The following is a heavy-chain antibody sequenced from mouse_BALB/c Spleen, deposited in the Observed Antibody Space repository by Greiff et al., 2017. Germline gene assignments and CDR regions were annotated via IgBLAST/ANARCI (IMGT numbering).Heavy chain of an antibody. D-gene: IGHD2-2*01. CDR3: ARGWLPSYAMDY. CDR2: ISSGGST. V-gene: IGHV5-6-5*01. Sequence: EVHLVESGGGLVKPGGSLKLSCAASGFTFSSYAMSWVRQTPEKRLEWVASISSGGSTYYPDSVKGRFTISRDNARNILYLQMSSLRSEDTAMYYCARGWLPSYAMDYWGQGTSVTVSS. J-gene: IGHJ4*01. CDR1: GFTFSSYA.